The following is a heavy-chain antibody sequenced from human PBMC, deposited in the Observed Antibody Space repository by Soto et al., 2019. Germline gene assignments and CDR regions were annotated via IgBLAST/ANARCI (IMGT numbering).Heavy chain of an antibody. CDR2: IVVGSGNT. V-gene: IGHV1-58*01. Sequence: SVKVSCKASGFTFTSSAVQWVRQARGQRLEWIGWIVVGSGNTNYAQKFQERVTITRDMSTSTAYMELSSLRSEDTAVYYCAADRDFWSGYYNFDYWGQGTLVTVSS. CDR3: AADRDFWSGYYNFDY. J-gene: IGHJ4*02. D-gene: IGHD3-3*01. CDR1: GFTFTSSA.